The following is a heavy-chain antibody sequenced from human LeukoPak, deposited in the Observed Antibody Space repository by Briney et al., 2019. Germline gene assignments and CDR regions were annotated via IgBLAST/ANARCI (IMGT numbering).Heavy chain of an antibody. CDR2: ISGSGGSK. J-gene: IGHJ6*02. V-gene: IGHV3-23*01. D-gene: IGHD3-10*01. CDR3: ARLLGYYGSGSYYYYYGMDV. Sequence: GGSLRLSCAASGFTFSSYAMSWVRQAPGKGLEWVSAISGSGGSKYYADSVKGRFTISRDNSKNTLYLQMNSLRAEDTAVYYCARLLGYYGSGSYYYYYGMDVWGQGITVTVSS. CDR1: GFTFSSYA.